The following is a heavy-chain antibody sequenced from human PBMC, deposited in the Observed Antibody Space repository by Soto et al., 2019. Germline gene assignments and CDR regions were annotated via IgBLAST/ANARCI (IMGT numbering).Heavy chain of an antibody. D-gene: IGHD6-13*01. V-gene: IGHV3-48*03. J-gene: IGHJ4*02. CDR3: VRFGGAAAGPGDY. CDR1: EFTFSSYE. Sequence: PGGSLRLSCVASEFTFSSYEMNWVRQAPGKGLEWVSYISSSGTTIYYTDSVKGRFTISRDNAKKALYLQMNSLRAEDRAVYYCVRFGGAAAGPGDYWGQGTLVTVSS. CDR2: ISSSGTTI.